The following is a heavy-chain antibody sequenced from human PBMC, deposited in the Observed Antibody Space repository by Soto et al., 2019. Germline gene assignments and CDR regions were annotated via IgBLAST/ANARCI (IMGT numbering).Heavy chain of an antibody. V-gene: IGHV1-3*01. J-gene: IGHJ6*02. Sequence: ASVKVSCKASGYTFTSYAMHWVRQAPGQRLEWMGWINAGNGNTKYSQKFQGRVTITRDTSASTAYMELSSLRSEDTAVYHCARDPTYYDLWSGWHYYGMDVWGQGTTVTVSS. CDR3: ARDPTYYDLWSGWHYYGMDV. CDR1: GYTFTSYA. D-gene: IGHD3-3*01. CDR2: INAGNGNT.